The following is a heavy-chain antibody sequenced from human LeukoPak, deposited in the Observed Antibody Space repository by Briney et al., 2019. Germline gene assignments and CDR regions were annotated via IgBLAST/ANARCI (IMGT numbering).Heavy chain of an antibody. Sequence: GGSLRLSCAASGFTFSNAWMSWVRPAPGKGLEWVGRIKSKTDGGTTDYAAPVKGRFTISRDDSKNTLYLQMNSLKTEDTAVYYCTTDYYDSSGYYANYWGQGTLVTVSS. CDR3: TTDYYDSSGYYANY. D-gene: IGHD3-22*01. J-gene: IGHJ4*02. CDR1: GFTFSNAW. CDR2: IKSKTDGGTT. V-gene: IGHV3-15*01.